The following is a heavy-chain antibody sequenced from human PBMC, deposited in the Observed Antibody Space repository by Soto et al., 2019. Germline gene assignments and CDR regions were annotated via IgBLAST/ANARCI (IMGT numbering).Heavy chain of an antibody. CDR1: GFTFSSYA. D-gene: IGHD4-17*01. CDR2: ISGSGGST. V-gene: IGHV3-23*01. CDR3: AKRVTTVKNYYYYGMDV. Sequence: GGSLRLSCAASGFTFSSYAMSWVRQAPGKGLEWVSAISGSGGSTYYADSVKGRFTISRDNSKNTLYLQMNSLRAEDTAVYYCAKRVTTVKNYYYYGMDVWGQGTTVTVSS. J-gene: IGHJ6*02.